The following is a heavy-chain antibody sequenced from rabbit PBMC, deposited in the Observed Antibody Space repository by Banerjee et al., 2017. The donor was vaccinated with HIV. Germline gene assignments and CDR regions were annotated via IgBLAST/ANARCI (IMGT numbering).Heavy chain of an antibody. V-gene: IGHV1S45*01. CDR1: GFSFTNKYV. CDR2: INTSSGNT. CDR3: AREDDDYGDWNL. D-gene: IGHD2-1*01. J-gene: IGHJ4*01. Sequence: QEQLEESGGDLVKPEGSLTLTCTASGFSFTNKYVMCWVRQAPGKGLEWIACINTSSGNTVYATWAKGRFTISKTSWTTVTLQMTSLTAADTATYFCAREDDDYGDWNLWGQGTLVTVS.